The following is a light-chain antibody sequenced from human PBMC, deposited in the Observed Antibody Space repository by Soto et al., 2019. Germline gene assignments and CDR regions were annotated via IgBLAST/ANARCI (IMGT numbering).Light chain of an antibody. J-gene: IGLJ1*01. CDR2: DVS. CDR1: XSDVGRYNY. V-gene: IGLV2-8*01. CDR3: NSYADSNTYV. Sequence: QSALTQPPSASGSPGQSVTISCTGTXSDVGRYNYVSWYQHHPGKAPKLIIYDVSQRPSGVPDRFSGSKSGNTASLTVSGLQAEDEADYYCNSYADSNTYVFGTGTKVTVL.